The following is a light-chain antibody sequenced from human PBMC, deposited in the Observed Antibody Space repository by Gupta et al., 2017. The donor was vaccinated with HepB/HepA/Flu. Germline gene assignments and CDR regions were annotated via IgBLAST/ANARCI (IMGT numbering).Light chain of an antibody. V-gene: IGLV3-21*03. Sequence: SSVLTQPPSVSVAPGKTARITCGGNSIGSKRVHWYQQKPGQAPVLVVYDDSDRRSGIPERVSGSNSGNTATLTISRVEAGDEADYYCQVWDSSSDLVVFGGGTKLTVL. CDR3: QVWDSSSDLVV. CDR2: DDS. J-gene: IGLJ2*01. CDR1: SIGSKR.